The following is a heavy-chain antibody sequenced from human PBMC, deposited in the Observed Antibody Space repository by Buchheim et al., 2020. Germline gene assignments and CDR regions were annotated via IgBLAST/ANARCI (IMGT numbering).Heavy chain of an antibody. D-gene: IGHD2-15*01. V-gene: IGHV3-23*01. CDR1: GFTISSYA. J-gene: IGHJ6*02. Sequence: EVQLLESGGGLVQPGGSLRLSCAASGFTISSYAMSWVRQAPGKGLEWVSAISGSGGSTYYADSVKGRFTISRDNSKNPLYLQMNSLRAEDTAVYYCAKSGSYCSGGSCYSESYYYGMDVWGQGTT. CDR2: ISGSGGST. CDR3: AKSGSYCSGGSCYSESYYYGMDV.